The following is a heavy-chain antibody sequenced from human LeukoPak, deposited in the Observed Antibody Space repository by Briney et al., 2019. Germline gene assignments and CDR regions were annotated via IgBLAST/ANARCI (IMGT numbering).Heavy chain of an antibody. D-gene: IGHD3-22*01. J-gene: IGHJ4*02. Sequence: PGRSLRLSCAASGFTFDDYAMHWVRQAPGKGLEWVSGISWNSGSIGYADSVKGRFTISRDNAKNSLYLQMNSLRAEDTALYYCAKDSYYDSSGYYAYWGQGTLVTVSS. CDR1: GFTFDDYA. V-gene: IGHV3-9*01. CDR2: ISWNSGSI. CDR3: AKDSYYDSSGYYAY.